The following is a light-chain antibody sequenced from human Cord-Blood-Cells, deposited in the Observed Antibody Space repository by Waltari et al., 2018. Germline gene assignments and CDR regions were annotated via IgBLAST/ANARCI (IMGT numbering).Light chain of an antibody. Sequence: DIQMTQSPSTLSASVGDRVTITCRASQSISSWLAWYQQKPGRAPKLLIYKASSLESGVPSRFSGSGSGTEFTLTISSLQPDDFATYYCQQYNSYSLTFGGGTKVEIK. J-gene: IGKJ4*01. CDR2: KAS. CDR3: QQYNSYSLT. CDR1: QSISSW. V-gene: IGKV1-5*03.